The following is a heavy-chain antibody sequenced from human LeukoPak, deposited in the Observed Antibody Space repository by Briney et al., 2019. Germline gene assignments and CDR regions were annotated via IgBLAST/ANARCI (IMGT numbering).Heavy chain of an antibody. Sequence: SETLSLTCTISGGSVSSGSYYWSWIRQPPGKGLEWIGYIYYSGSTNYNPSLKSRVTISVDTSKNQFSLKLSSVTAADTAVYYCARGISSGWSRAVGYWGQGTLVTVSS. CDR2: IYYSGST. CDR1: GGSVSSGSYY. V-gene: IGHV4-61*01. D-gene: IGHD6-19*01. J-gene: IGHJ4*02. CDR3: ARGISSGWSRAVGY.